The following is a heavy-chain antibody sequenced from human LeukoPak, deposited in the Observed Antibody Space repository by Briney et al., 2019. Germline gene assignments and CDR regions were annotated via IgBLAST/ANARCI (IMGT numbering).Heavy chain of an antibody. D-gene: IGHD3-3*01. Sequence: SETLSLTCTVSGGSISSYYWNWIRQPPGKGLEWIGYISYSGSTNYNPSLKSRVTISVDTSKNQFSLKLSSVTAADTAVYYCAREKVGFWSAQYYYGMDVWGQGTTVTVSS. V-gene: IGHV4-59*12. J-gene: IGHJ6*02. CDR1: GGSISSYY. CDR2: ISYSGST. CDR3: AREKVGFWSAQYYYGMDV.